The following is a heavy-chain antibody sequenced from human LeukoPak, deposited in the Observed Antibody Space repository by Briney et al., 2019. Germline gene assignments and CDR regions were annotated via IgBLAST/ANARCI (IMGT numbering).Heavy chain of an antibody. V-gene: IGHV3-21*01. D-gene: IGHD3-22*01. J-gene: IGHJ4*02. CDR3: AREMTHYDSSGYYGYLDY. CDR1: GFTFSSYS. Sequence: PGGSLRLSCAASGFTFSSYSMNWVRQAPGKGLEWVSSTSSSSSYIYYADSVKGRFTISRDNAKNSLYLQMNSLRAEDTAVYYCAREMTHYDSSGYYGYLDYWGQGTLVTVSS. CDR2: TSSSSSYI.